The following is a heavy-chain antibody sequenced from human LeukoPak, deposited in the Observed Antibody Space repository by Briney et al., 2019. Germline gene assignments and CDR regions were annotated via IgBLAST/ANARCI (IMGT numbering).Heavy chain of an antibody. CDR3: ARPIVGGLLHGAFDI. CDR2: VYYTGST. D-gene: IGHD1-26*01. Sequence: SGTLSLTCTVSGFSISGSNYYWGWIRQPPGKGLEWIGSVYYTGSTDYNPSLESRVTISADTSKNQFSLKLRSVTAADTAVYYCARPIVGGLLHGAFDIWGQGTMVSVSS. CDR1: GFSISGSNYY. J-gene: IGHJ3*02. V-gene: IGHV4-39*01.